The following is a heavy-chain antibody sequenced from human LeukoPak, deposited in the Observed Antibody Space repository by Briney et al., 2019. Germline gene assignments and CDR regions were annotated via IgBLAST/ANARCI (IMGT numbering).Heavy chain of an antibody. V-gene: IGHV4-59*01. Sequence: PSETLSLTCTVSGGSISSYYWSWIRQAPGKGLEWIGYIYYSGSTNYNPSLKSGVTISVDTSNNQFSLKLSSVTAADTPVYYCARYLSNGYVEYFDYWGQGTLVTVSS. CDR1: GGSISSYY. CDR2: IYYSGST. J-gene: IGHJ4*02. D-gene: IGHD5-18*01. CDR3: ARYLSNGYVEYFDY.